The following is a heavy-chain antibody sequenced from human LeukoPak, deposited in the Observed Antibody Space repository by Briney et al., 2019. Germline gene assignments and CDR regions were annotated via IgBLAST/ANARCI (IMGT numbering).Heavy chain of an antibody. V-gene: IGHV3-23*01. J-gene: IGHJ4*02. CDR3: AKARANYYGSGSPDFDY. CDR2: ISGSGGST. Sequence: GGSLRLSCAASGFTFNSYGMSWVRQAPGKGLEWVSAISGSGGSTYYADSVKGRFTISRDNSKDTMYLQMNRLSAEDTAVYYCAKARANYYGSGSPDFDYWGQGTLVTVSS. D-gene: IGHD3-10*01. CDR1: GFTFNSYG.